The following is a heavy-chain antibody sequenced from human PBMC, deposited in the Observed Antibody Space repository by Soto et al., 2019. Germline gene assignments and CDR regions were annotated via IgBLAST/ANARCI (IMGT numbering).Heavy chain of an antibody. V-gene: IGHV1-69*06. CDR3: ARDLKLARPKNYYYFGMDV. D-gene: IGHD6-13*01. CDR2: IIPIFGTA. Sequence: SVKVSCKASGGTFSSYAISWVRQAPGQGLEWMGGIIPIFGTANYAQKFQGRVTITADKSTSTAYMELSSLRSEDTAVYYCARDLKLARPKNYYYFGMDVWGQGTTVTVSS. J-gene: IGHJ6*02. CDR1: GGTFSSYA.